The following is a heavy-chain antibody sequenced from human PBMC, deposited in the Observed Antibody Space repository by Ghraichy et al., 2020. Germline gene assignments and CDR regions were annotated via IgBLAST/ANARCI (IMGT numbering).Heavy chain of an antibody. J-gene: IGHJ4*02. CDR3: ARGLSRWSGYLN. V-gene: IGHV4-34*01. Sequence: SETLSLTCAVYGGSFSGYYWSWIRQPPGKGLEWIGEINHSGSTNYNPSLKSRVTISVDTSKNQFSLKLSSVTAADTAVYYCARGLSRWSGYLNWGQGTLVTVSS. CDR1: GGSFSGYY. D-gene: IGHD3-3*01. CDR2: INHSGST.